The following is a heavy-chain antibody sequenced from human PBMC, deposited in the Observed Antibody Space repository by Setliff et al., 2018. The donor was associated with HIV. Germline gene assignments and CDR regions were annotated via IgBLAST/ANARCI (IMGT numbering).Heavy chain of an antibody. J-gene: IGHJ5*02. CDR2: IIPMFGSA. CDR3: ARGRYYDSGTYFTET. D-gene: IGHD3-10*01. V-gene: IGHV1-69*13. Sequence: SVKVSCKASGGTFSSYAINWVRQAPGQGLEWMGGIIPMFGSANYAQKFQGGLTITADESTTTVYMELSRFRSEDTAVYYCARGRYYDSGTYFTETWGQGTLVTVSS. CDR1: GGTFSSYA.